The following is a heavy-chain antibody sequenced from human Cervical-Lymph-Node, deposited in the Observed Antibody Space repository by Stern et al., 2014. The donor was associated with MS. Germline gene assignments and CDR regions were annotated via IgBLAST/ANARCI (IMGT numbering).Heavy chain of an antibody. CDR2: STPIFGTA. D-gene: IGHD2-15*01. Sequence: VQLVASGADVKKPGSSVKVSCKAVGGTFSSYTMSWVRQAPGQGLEWMGRSTPIFGTANYAQKFQDRVTITADKFTSTAYMALNSLRSEDTAVYYCAREALLGGNYYALDVWGQGTTVTVSS. CDR1: GGTFSSYT. V-gene: IGHV1-69*06. CDR3: AREALLGGNYYALDV. J-gene: IGHJ6*02.